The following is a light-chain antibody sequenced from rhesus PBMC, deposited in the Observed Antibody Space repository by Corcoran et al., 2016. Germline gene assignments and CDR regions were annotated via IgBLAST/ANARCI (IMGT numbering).Light chain of an antibody. CDR2: AAS. J-gene: IGKJ3*01. Sequence: DIQMTQSPSSLSASVGDRVTITCQASQDISNNLAWYQQKQVKVPKLRIYAASTFKSGVQSRFSGSGSETDFTLTISSLQPEDFATDYCQRGYCITFGPGTKLDIK. V-gene: IGKV1S17*01. CDR3: QRGYCIT. CDR1: QDISNN.